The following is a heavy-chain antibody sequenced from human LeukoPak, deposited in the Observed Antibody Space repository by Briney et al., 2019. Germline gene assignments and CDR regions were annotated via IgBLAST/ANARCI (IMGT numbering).Heavy chain of an antibody. CDR1: GYTLTQLP. Sequence: ASVKVSCKVSGYTLTQLPMHWVRQGPGKGLGWMGGFDPEDIETIYAQNFQGRVTMTEDTSTDTAYMELSSLTSDDTAVYYCATHSGTYFLYWGQGTLVTVSS. D-gene: IGHD1-26*01. CDR3: ATHSGTYFLY. CDR2: FDPEDIET. V-gene: IGHV1-24*01. J-gene: IGHJ4*02.